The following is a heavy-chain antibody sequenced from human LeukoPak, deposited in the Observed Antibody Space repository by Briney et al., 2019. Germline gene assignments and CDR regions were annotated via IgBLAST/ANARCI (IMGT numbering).Heavy chain of an antibody. CDR3: ARRGLVAGIYDLVYGFDI. Sequence: ASVKVSCKASGYTFTSYYMHWVRQAPGQGPEWMGWVNPDTGNTGFAQKFQGRVTITQNRSVTTVYMELSSLTSEDTAVYYCARRGLVAGIYDLVYGFDIWGQGTMVTVSS. V-gene: IGHV1-8*03. D-gene: IGHD3/OR15-3a*01. J-gene: IGHJ3*02. CDR2: VNPDTGNT. CDR1: GYTFTSYY.